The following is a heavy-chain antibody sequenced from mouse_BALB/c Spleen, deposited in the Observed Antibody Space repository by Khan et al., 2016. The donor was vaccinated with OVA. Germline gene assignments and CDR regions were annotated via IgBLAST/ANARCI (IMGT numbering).Heavy chain of an antibody. V-gene: IGHV1S137*01. CDR3: ARGGKFAY. CDR1: GYTFTDYA. Sequence: QVQLKQSGAELVRPGVSVKISCKGSGYTFTDYAMHWVKQSHAKSLAWIGVISTYYGDVDYSQKFKGKATMTVDRSSSTAYMELARLTAEDSAIYYCARGGKFAYWGQGTLVTVSA. J-gene: IGHJ3*01. D-gene: IGHD1-1*02. CDR2: ISTYYGDV.